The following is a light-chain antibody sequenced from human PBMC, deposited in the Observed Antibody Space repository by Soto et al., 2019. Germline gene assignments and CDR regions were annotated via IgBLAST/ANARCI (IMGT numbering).Light chain of an antibody. CDR1: SSNIGSNT. CDR2: SNN. Sequence: QSALTQPPSASGTPGQRVTISCSGSSSNIGSNTVNWYQQLPGTAPKLLIYSNNQRPSGVPDRFSGSKSGTTASLTICGLQADDEADSFCGSVAGSDNYVFGTGTKVTVL. CDR3: GSVAGSDNYV. V-gene: IGLV1-44*01. J-gene: IGLJ1*01.